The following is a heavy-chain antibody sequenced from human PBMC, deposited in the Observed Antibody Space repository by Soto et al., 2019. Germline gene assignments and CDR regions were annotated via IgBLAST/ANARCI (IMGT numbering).Heavy chain of an antibody. Sequence: ASVKVSCKVSGYTLTELSMHWVRQAPGKGLEWMGGFDPEDGETIYAQKFQGRVTMTEDTSTDTAYMELSSLRSEDTAVYYCATDQGIWGSYRYAGFDYWGQGTLVTVSS. CDR2: FDPEDGET. J-gene: IGHJ4*02. V-gene: IGHV1-24*01. CDR1: GYTLTELS. D-gene: IGHD3-16*02. CDR3: ATDQGIWGSYRYAGFDY.